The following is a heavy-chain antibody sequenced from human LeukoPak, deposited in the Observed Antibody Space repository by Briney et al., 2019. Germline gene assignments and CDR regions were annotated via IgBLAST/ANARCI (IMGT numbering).Heavy chain of an antibody. CDR2: IYTTGKT. CDR3: ARHGYTASHYFLDF. J-gene: IGHJ4*02. D-gene: IGHD3-16*01. CDR1: SGSINSYY. Sequence: SETLSLTCTVSSGSINSYYWGWVRQPAGRGLEWIGRIYTTGKTDYNPSLKSRLTMSVDTSKRQFSLNQRSVTAADTAIYYCARHGYTASHYFLDFWSQGTLVTVSS. V-gene: IGHV4-4*07.